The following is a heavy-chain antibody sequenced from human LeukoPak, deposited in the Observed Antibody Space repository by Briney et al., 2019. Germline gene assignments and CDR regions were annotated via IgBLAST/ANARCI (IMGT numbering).Heavy chain of an antibody. J-gene: IGHJ2*01. Sequence: SETLSLTCTVSGGSIFSYYWNWIRQSPGKGLEWLGYIYSNGITNYSPSLGSRGTISIATSKNQFSLRLASVTAADTAIYYSARRAYFDSSGYSPTSGYFDLWGRGTLVTVSS. CDR3: ARRAYFDSSGYSPTSGYFDL. CDR2: IYSNGIT. D-gene: IGHD3-22*01. CDR1: GGSIFSYY. V-gene: IGHV4-4*08.